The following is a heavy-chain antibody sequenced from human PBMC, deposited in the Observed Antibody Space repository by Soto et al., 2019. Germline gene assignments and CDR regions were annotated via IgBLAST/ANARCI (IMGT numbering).Heavy chain of an antibody. D-gene: IGHD6-19*01. CDR3: AKGSSGWYERFDY. Sequence: EVQLLESGGGLVQPGGSLRLSCAASGFTFSSYVMSWVRQAPGKGLEWVSAISGSGGSTHYADSVKGRFTISRDNSKNTLYLQMNSLRAEDTAVYYCAKGSSGWYERFDYWGQGTLVTVSS. CDR1: GFTFSSYV. V-gene: IGHV3-23*01. CDR2: ISGSGGST. J-gene: IGHJ4*02.